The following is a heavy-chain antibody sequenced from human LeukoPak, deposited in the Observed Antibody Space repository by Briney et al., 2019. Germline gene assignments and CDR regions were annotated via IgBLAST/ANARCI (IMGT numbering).Heavy chain of an antibody. V-gene: IGHV3-23*01. CDR3: AAAGEPEWIRSWLVS. D-gene: IGHD5-18*01. CDR2: ISLSGNNT. CDR1: GFTFSSYT. Sequence: AGGSLRLSCAASGFTFSSYTMSWVRQAPGKGLEWVSSISLSGNNTYYADSVKGRFTISRDNSKNSLYLQLNSLRAEDTAVYHCAAAGEPEWIRSWLVSWGQGTLVTVSS. J-gene: IGHJ5*02.